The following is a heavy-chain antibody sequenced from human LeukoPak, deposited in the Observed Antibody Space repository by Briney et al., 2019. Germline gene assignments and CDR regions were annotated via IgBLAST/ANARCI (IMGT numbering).Heavy chain of an antibody. D-gene: IGHD6-25*01. CDR3: AAISYSGTWPVGY. Sequence: GGSLRLSCAASGFTFSSYSMNWVRQAPGEGLEWVSGISAGGDTTYTTDSVRGRFTISRDNSNNTLYLQMNTLTAEDTAVYYCAAISYSGTWPVGYWGQGTLVTVTA. CDR2: ISAGGDTT. J-gene: IGHJ4*02. V-gene: IGHV3-23*01. CDR1: GFTFSSYS.